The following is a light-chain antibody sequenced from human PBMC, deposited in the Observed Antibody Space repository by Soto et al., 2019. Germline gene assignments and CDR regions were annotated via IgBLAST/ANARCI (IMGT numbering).Light chain of an antibody. CDR2: DAS. V-gene: IGKV3-20*01. CDR3: QQYGTSPLT. J-gene: IGKJ4*01. Sequence: EIVLTQSPGTLSLSPGERATLSRRASHSVSSSYLAWYQQKPGQAPRLRIYDASSRATGIPDRFSGGGSGTDFTLTISRLESEDFAVYYCQQYGTSPLTFGGGTKVDIK. CDR1: HSVSSSY.